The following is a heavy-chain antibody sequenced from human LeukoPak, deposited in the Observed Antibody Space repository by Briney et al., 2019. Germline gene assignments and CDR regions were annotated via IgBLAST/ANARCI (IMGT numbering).Heavy chain of an antibody. CDR3: AKANYYGSGSIYFDY. Sequence: GGSLRLSCAASGFTFSSYGMSWVRQAPGKGLEWVSGISGSGTNTNYADSVKGRFTISRDNSKNTVYLQMNSLRAEDTAVYYCAKANYYGSGSIYFDYWGQGTLVTVSS. CDR2: ISGSGTNT. J-gene: IGHJ4*02. V-gene: IGHV3-23*01. CDR1: GFTFSSYG. D-gene: IGHD3-10*01.